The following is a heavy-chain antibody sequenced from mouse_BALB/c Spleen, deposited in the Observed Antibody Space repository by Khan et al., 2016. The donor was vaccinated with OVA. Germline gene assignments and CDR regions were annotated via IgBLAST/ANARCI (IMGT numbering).Heavy chain of an antibody. J-gene: IGHJ3*01. Sequence: EVQLQQSGAELVKPGASVKLSCTGSGFNIKDTYMHWMNQRPEQGLEWIGRIDPANGDTKYGAKFQDKATLTADTSSNTAYLQLSSLTSEDTAVYFCATLYDNPFAYWGQGTLVSVS. D-gene: IGHD2-3*01. CDR1: GFNIKDTY. CDR3: ATLYDNPFAY. CDR2: IDPANGDT. V-gene: IGHV14-3*02.